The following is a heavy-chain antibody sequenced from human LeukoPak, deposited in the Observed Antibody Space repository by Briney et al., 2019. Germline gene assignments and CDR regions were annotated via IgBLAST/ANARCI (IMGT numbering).Heavy chain of an antibody. J-gene: IGHJ4*02. CDR1: GGTFSSYA. CDR2: IIPIFGTA. V-gene: IGHV1-69*13. D-gene: IGHD6-13*01. Sequence: SVKVSCKAPGGTFSSYAISWVRQAPGQGLEWMGGIIPIFGTANYAQKFQGRVTITADESTSTAYMELSSLRSEDTAVYYCARGYSSSWYGDYWGQGTLVTVSS. CDR3: ARGYSSSWYGDY.